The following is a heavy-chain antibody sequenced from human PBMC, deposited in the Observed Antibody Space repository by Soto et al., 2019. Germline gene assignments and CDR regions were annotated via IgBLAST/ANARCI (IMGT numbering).Heavy chain of an antibody. D-gene: IGHD6-6*01. CDR1: GFTFSSYG. Sequence: QVQLVESGGGVVQPGRSLRLSCAASGFTFSSYGMHGVRQAPGKGLEWVAVISYDGSNKYYADSVKGRFTISRDNSKNTLYLQMNSLRAEDTAVYYCAKDRQGHEYSSSSWDYWGQGTLVTVSS. CDR2: ISYDGSNK. CDR3: AKDRQGHEYSSSSWDY. J-gene: IGHJ4*02. V-gene: IGHV3-30*18.